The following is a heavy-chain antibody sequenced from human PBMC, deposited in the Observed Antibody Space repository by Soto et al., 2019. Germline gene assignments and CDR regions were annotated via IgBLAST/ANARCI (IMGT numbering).Heavy chain of an antibody. D-gene: IGHD3-22*01. Sequence: GGSVRLSCAASGFTFSNAWINWVRQAPGKGLEWVGRIKSKTDGGTPDYAAPVKGRFAISRDDSKNMVYLQMNSLKTEDTGIYYCTTVSCCCIIVDRFDYWGHGTLVTVSS. CDR3: TTVSCCCIIVDRFDY. CDR1: GFTFSNAW. J-gene: IGHJ4*01. V-gene: IGHV3-15*07. CDR2: IKSKTDGGTP.